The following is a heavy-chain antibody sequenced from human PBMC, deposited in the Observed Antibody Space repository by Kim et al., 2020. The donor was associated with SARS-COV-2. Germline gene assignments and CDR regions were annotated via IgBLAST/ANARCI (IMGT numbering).Heavy chain of an antibody. Sequence: YYADSLKGRFTIARDNSKNTLYLQMNSLRAEDTAVYYCAKVGYGDSRVDYWGQGTLVTVSS. V-gene: IGHV3-23*01. CDR3: AKVGYGDSRVDY. J-gene: IGHJ4*02. D-gene: IGHD4-17*01.